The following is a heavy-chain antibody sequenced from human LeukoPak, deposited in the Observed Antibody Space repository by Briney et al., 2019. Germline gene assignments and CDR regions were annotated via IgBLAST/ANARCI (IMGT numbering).Heavy chain of an antibody. CDR1: GGSISSGSYY. CDR2: IYTSRST. CDR3: ARVTTGGYYNY. V-gene: IGHV4-61*02. D-gene: IGHD3-22*01. J-gene: IGHJ4*02. Sequence: PSETLSLTCSVSGGSISSGSYYWSWIRQPAGKGLEWIGRIYTSRSTNYNPSLKSRVTMSFDASNNQFSLRLSSVTAADTAVYYCARVTTGGYYNYWGQGTLVTVSS.